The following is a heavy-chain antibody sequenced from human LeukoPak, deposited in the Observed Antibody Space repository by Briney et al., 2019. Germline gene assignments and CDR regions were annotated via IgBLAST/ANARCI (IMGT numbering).Heavy chain of an antibody. J-gene: IGHJ4*02. Sequence: SETQSLTCTVSGGSISSYYWSWIRQPPGKGLEWIGYIYYSGSTNYNPSLKSRVTISVDTSKNQFSLKLSSVTAADTAVYYCASAPYYWGQGTLVTVSS. CDR1: GGSISSYY. CDR3: ASAPYY. D-gene: IGHD2-21*01. CDR2: IYYSGST. V-gene: IGHV4-59*01.